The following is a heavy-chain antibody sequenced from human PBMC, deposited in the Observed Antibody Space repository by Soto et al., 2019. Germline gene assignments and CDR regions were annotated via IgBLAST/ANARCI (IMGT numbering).Heavy chain of an antibody. CDR1: GYSFTSAW. CDR2: IYPGDSDT. Sequence: GASQKISCKGSGYSFTSAWIGWVRQMPGKGLEWMGIIYPGDSDTRYSPSFQGQVTISADKSISTAYLQWSSLKASDTALYYCARGGAASPLGPAYYIYGMEVWCPDTTLAVSS. J-gene: IGHJ6*02. D-gene: IGHD2-15*01. V-gene: IGHV5-51*01. CDR3: ARGGAASPLGPAYYIYGMEV.